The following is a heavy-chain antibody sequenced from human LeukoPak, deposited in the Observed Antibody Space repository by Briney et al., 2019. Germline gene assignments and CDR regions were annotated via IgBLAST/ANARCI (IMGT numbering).Heavy chain of an antibody. CDR1: GGSISSYY. D-gene: IGHD1-26*01. CDR2: IYYSGST. J-gene: IGHJ3*02. V-gene: IGHV4-59*08. CDR3: ARPRIVGARDAFDI. Sequence: SETLSLTCTVSGGSISSYYWSWIRQPPGKGLEWIGYIYYSGSTNYNPSLKSRVTISVDTSKNQFSLKLSSVTAADTAVYYCARPRIVGARDAFDIWGQGTMVTVSS.